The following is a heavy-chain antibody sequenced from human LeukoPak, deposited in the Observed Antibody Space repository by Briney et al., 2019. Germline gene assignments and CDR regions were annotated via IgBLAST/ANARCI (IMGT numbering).Heavy chain of an antibody. D-gene: IGHD4-23*01. CDR3: ARDHVYGGNSRGG. CDR2: INPNSGGT. V-gene: IGHV1-2*02. J-gene: IGHJ4*02. CDR1: GYTFTGYY. Sequence: ASVKVSCKASGYTFTGYYIHWVRQAPGQGLEWMGWINPNSGGTNYAQKFQGRVTMTRDTSISTAYMELSRLRSDDTAVYYCARDHVYGGNSRGGWGQGTLVTVSS.